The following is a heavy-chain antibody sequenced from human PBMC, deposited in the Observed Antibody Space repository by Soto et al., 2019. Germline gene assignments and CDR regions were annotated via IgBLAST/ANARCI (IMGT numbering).Heavy chain of an antibody. CDR3: ANDPRGPYF. CDR2: ISCSDTTI. CDR1: GFTFNDNY. Sequence: GGSMRLSCAASGFTFNDNYMSWIRQDPGKGLEWVSNISCSDTTIYYSDSVKGRFTISRDNSKNTLYLQMNSLRAEDTAIYYCANDPRGPYFWGQGTRVTVSS. V-gene: IGHV3-11*01. J-gene: IGHJ4*02. D-gene: IGHD3-16*01.